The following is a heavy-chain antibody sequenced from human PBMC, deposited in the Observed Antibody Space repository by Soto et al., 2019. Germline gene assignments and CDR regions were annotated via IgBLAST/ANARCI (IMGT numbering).Heavy chain of an antibody. D-gene: IGHD3-16*01. CDR1: GHSITSPY. CDR3: SRDQSWQDLVWGFDP. J-gene: IGHJ5*02. Sequence: ASVKVSWEASGHSITSPYMHWVRQAPGQGLEWMGTIDPTGGRTNYAQKFQGRVTMTRDTSTSTVYMELSSLTSEDTAVYYCSRDQSWQDLVWGFDPWG. V-gene: IGHV1-46*03. CDR2: IDPTGGRT.